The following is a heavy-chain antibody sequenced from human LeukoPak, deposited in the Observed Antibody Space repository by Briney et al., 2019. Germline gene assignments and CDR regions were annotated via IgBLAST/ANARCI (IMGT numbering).Heavy chain of an antibody. CDR1: GVSISGYY. V-gene: IGHV4-59*01. J-gene: IGHJ5*02. Sequence: SETLSLPCTVSGVSISGYYWSWIRQPPGKGLEWIGYIYYSGSTNYNPSLKSRVGISVDTSKNQFSLKLSSVTAADTAVYYCARGKWIQLPLDPWGQGTLVTVSS. CDR2: IYYSGST. CDR3: ARGKWIQLPLDP. D-gene: IGHD5-18*01.